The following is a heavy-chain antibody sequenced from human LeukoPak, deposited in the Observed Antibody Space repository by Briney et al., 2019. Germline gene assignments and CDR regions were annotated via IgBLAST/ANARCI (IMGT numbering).Heavy chain of an antibody. CDR3: ARDGGEGDNSAFDI. D-gene: IGHD3-16*01. CDR2: TRDKARSYRT. CDR1: GVTLSDHH. J-gene: IGHJ3*02. V-gene: IGHV3-72*01. Sequence: PGGSLRLSCAASGVTLSDHHVDWVRQAPGKGLEWVGRTRDKARSYRTEYAASVDGRFTISRDDSKNAVYLQMNSLETEDTAVYYCARDGGEGDNSAFDIWGQGTVVTVSS.